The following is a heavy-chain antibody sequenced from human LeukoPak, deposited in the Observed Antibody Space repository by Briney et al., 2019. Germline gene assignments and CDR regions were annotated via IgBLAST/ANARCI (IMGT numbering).Heavy chain of an antibody. V-gene: IGHV1-69*06. CDR2: IIPIFGTA. J-gene: IGHJ6*03. CDR3: ARDRVGATLVGRRENYYYMDV. CDR1: GGTFSSYA. Sequence: VKVSCKASGGTFSSYAISWVRQAPGQGLEWMGGIIPIFGTANYAQKFQGRVTITADKSTSTAYMELSSLRSEDTAVYYCARDRVGATLVGRRENYYYMDVWGKGTTVTVSS. D-gene: IGHD1-26*01.